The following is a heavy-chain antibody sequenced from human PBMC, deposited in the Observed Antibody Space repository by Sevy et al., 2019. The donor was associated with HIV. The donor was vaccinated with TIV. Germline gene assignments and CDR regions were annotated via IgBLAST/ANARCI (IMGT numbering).Heavy chain of an antibody. D-gene: IGHD3-10*01. CDR3: ARVPTYYFGSGTYFDY. CDR2: IGVYNGNS. CDR1: GYTFSSNG. Sequence: ASVKVSCKASGYTFSSNGIAWVRQAPGQGLQWMGWIGVYNGNSNYAQNLRDRVTMTTDTSTSTAYMELKSLRSDDTAVYYCARVPTYYFGSGTYFDYWGQGTVVTVSS. J-gene: IGHJ4*02. V-gene: IGHV1-18*01.